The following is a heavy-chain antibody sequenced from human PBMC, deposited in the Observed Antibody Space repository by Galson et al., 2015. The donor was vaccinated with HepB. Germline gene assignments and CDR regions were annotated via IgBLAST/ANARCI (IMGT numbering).Heavy chain of an antibody. V-gene: IGHV3-7*01. Sequence: SLRLSCAASGFTFSSYWMSWVRQAPGKGLEWVANIKQDGSEKYYVDSVKGRFTISRDNAKNSLYLQMNSLRAEDTAVYYCARDQRRITIFGVVSYFDYWGQGTLVTVSS. CDR3: ARDQRRITIFGVVSYFDY. J-gene: IGHJ4*02. CDR2: IKQDGSEK. CDR1: GFTFSSYW. D-gene: IGHD3-3*01.